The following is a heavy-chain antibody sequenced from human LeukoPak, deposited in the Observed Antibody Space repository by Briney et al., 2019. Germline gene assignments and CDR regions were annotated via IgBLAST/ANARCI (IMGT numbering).Heavy chain of an antibody. D-gene: IGHD3-9*01. J-gene: IGHJ5*02. CDR1: GYTFTSYY. Sequence: ASVKVSCKASGYTFTSYYMHWVRQAPGQGLEWMGWINPNSGGTNYAQKFQGRVTMTRDTSISTAYMELSRLRSDDTAVYYCARDGAILRYFDRLNNWFDPWGQGTLVTVSS. CDR2: INPNSGGT. V-gene: IGHV1-2*02. CDR3: ARDGAILRYFDRLNNWFDP.